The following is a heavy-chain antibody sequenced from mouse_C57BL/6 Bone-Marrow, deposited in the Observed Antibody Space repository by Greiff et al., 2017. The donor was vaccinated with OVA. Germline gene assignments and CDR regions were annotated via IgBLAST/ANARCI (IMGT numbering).Heavy chain of an antibody. CDR3: ARTRYFDV. J-gene: IGHJ1*03. CDR2: ISRGSSTI. V-gene: IGHV5-17*01. CDR1: GFTFSDYG. Sequence: EVKLVESGGGLVKPGGSLKLSCAASGFTFSDYGMHWVRQAPEKGLEWVAYISRGSSTIYYADTVKGRFTISRDNAKNTLFLQMTSLRSEDTAMYYCARTRYFDVWGTGTTVTVSS.